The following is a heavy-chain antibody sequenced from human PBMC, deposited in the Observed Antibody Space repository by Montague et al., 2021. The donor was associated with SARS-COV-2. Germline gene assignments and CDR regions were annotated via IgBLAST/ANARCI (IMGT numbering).Heavy chain of an antibody. Sequence: SETLSLTCTVSGGSINSNSYYWGWLRQPPGKGLEWIVSIYYSGTTDYNPSLKVRVTISVSTSKNQFSLKLTSVTAADTSVFYFSRQKNWGSPGYIDLWGRGTLVTVSS. J-gene: IGHJ2*01. CDR2: IYYSGTT. CDR1: GGSINSNSYY. CDR3: SRQKNWGSPGYIDL. V-gene: IGHV4-39*01. D-gene: IGHD7-27*01.